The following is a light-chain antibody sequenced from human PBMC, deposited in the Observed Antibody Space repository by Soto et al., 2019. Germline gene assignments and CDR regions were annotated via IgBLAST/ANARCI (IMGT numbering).Light chain of an antibody. CDR2: GVS. J-gene: IGKJ2*01. Sequence: ESVLTQSPGTLSLSPGERATLSCRASQSVSNSFFAWYQQKPGQAPRLLIDGVSSRATGIPDRFSGSGSGTDFNLTISRLEPEDFVVYYCQQYSTLPHTFGQGTKLEVK. CDR1: QSVSNSF. CDR3: QQYSTLPHT. V-gene: IGKV3-20*01.